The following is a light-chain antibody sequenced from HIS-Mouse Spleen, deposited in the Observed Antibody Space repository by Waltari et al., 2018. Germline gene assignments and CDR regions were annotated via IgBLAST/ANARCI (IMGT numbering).Light chain of an antibody. CDR2: SNN. CDR3: AAWDDSLNGRYV. CDR1: SSNIGSNT. Sequence: QSVLTQPPSASGTPGQRVTISCSGSSSNIGSNTVNWYQQLPGTAPKLLNYSNNQRPSGVPARFSGYKSGTSASLAISGLQSEDEADYYCAAWDDSLNGRYVFGTGTKVTVL. V-gene: IGLV1-44*01. J-gene: IGLJ1*01.